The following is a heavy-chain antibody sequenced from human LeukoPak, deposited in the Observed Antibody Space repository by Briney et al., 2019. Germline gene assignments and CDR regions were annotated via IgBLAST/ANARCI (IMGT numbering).Heavy chain of an antibody. J-gene: IGHJ4*02. CDR1: GGSISSSSYY. CDR2: IYYSGST. V-gene: IGHV4-39*07. Sequence: SETLSLTCTVSGGSISSSSYYWGWIRQPPGKGLEWIGSIYYSGSTYYNPSLKSRVTISVDTSKNQFSLKLSSVTAADTAVYYCARASYDFWSGFIDYWGQETLVTVSS. D-gene: IGHD3-3*01. CDR3: ARASYDFWSGFIDY.